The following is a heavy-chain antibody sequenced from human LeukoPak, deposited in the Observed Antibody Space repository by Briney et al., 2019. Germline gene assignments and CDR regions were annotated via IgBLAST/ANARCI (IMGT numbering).Heavy chain of an antibody. CDR1: GFTFSSYG. D-gene: IGHD1-14*01. J-gene: IGHJ4*02. V-gene: IGHV3-30*18. CDR2: ISYDGSNK. Sequence: GGSLRLSCAASGFTFSSYGMHWVRQAPGKGLEWVSVISYDGSNKYYADSVKGRFTISRDYSKNTLYLQMNSLRAEDTAVYYCAKLREPFDYWGQGTLVTVSS. CDR3: AKLREPFDY.